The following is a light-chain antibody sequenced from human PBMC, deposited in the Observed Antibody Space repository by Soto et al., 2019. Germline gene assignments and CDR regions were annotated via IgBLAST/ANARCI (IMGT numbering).Light chain of an antibody. CDR1: QSITTW. CDR3: QQYNDYQYT. J-gene: IGKJ2*01. Sequence: DIQMTQSPSTLSASVGDRVTITCRASQSITTWLAWYQQKPGKAPKLLIYKATNLQSGVPSRFSGSGSGTEFSLTISSLQPEEFAIYYCQQYNDYQYTFGQGTKLEIK. CDR2: KAT. V-gene: IGKV1-5*03.